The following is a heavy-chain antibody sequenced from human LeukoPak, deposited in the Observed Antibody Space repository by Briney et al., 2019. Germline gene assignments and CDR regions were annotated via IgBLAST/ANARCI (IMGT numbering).Heavy chain of an antibody. Sequence: SVKVSCKASGCTFSSYAISWVRQAPGQGLEWMGGIIPIFGTANYAQKFQGRVTITADESTSTAYMELSGLRSEDTAVYYCARGQPSAFYAVREYYYCLVGWGNGSTGTVCS. CDR3: ARGQPSAFYAVREYYYCLVG. CDR2: IIPIFGTA. D-gene: IGHD2/OR15-2a*01. J-gene: IGHJ6*03. CDR1: GCTFSSYA. V-gene: IGHV1-69*13.